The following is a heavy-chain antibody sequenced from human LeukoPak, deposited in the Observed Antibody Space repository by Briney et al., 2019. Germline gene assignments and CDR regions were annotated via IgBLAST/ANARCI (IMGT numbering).Heavy chain of an antibody. V-gene: IGHV4-59*08. CDR1: GDSINAYY. D-gene: IGHD3-3*01. CDR2: IYYSGST. CDR3: AASPYFDFWTGLKFDS. J-gene: IGHJ4*02. Sequence: SETLSLTCTVSGDSINAYYWSWIRQPPGRGLEWIGYIYYSGSTNYNLSLKSRVTISVDTSKNQFSLNLSSVTAADTAVYYCAASPYFDFWTGLKFDSWGQGSLVTVSS.